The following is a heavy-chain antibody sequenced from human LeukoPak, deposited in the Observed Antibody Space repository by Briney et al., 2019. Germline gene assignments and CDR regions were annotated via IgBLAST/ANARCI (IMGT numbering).Heavy chain of an antibody. CDR1: GGSISSYY. J-gene: IGHJ4*02. V-gene: IGHV4-59*01. CDR2: IYYSGST. D-gene: IGHD6-19*01. CDR3: ARGGAVAALDY. Sequence: ETLSLTCTVSGGSISSYYWSWIRQPPGKGLEWIGYIYYSGSTNYNPSLKSRVTISVDTSKNQFSLKLSSVTAADTAVYYCARGGAVAALDYWGQGTLVTVSS.